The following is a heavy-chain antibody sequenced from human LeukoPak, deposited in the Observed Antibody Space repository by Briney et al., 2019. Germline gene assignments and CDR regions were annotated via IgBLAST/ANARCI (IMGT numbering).Heavy chain of an antibody. CDR1: GFTFSRYW. CDR3: ARDKGSDEGSKFDY. V-gene: IGHV3-7*03. J-gene: IGHJ4*02. Sequence: GGSLRLSCAASGFTFSRYWMSWVRQAPGKGLEWVANIKQDGGEKYYVDSVKGRFTISRDNAKNSLYLQVNGLRADDTAVYYCARDKGSDEGSKFDYWGQGTLVTVSS. CDR2: IKQDGGEK.